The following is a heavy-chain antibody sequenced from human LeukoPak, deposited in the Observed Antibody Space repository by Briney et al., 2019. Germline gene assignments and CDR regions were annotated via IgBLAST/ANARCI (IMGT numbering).Heavy chain of an antibody. Sequence: GGTLRLSCAASGFTFSSYGMSWVRRPPGKGLEWVSGISGSGDNTYYADSVKGRFTISGDNSKNTLYLQMNSLRAEDTAVYYCAKVGLGYCSGGSCYYWGQGTLVTVSS. CDR1: GFTFSSYG. CDR3: AKVGLGYCSGGSCYY. D-gene: IGHD2-15*01. J-gene: IGHJ4*02. V-gene: IGHV3-23*01. CDR2: ISGSGDNT.